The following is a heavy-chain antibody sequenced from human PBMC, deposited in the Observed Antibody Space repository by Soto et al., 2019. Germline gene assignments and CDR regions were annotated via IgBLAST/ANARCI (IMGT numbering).Heavy chain of an antibody. CDR3: AKDAAMVSSTFNDFDY. Sequence: EVQLLESGGGLVQPGGSLRLSCAASGFFFSSYAMSWVRQAPGKGLEWVSGIGGSGGYKSYADSVKGRFTISRDNSKNALYRQMESLGADDTAVYYCAKDAAMVSSTFNDFDYWGQVTLGADST. CDR2: IGGSGGYK. V-gene: IGHV3-23*01. D-gene: IGHD6-13*01. J-gene: IGHJ4*02. CDR1: GFFFSSYA.